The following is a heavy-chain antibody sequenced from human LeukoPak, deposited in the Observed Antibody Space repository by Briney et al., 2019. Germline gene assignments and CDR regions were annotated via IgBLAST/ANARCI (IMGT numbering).Heavy chain of an antibody. CDR3: TRVTRNSGWFFDY. D-gene: IGHD6-19*01. J-gene: IGHJ4*02. V-gene: IGHV4-38-2*01. CDR2: TAHRGNT. Sequence: SETLSLTCDVSRYSLSGGYFWGWIRQPPGMGLEWIGSTAHRGNTYYNPSLKGRVSISTDGSKNQFSLSLTAVTAADTATYYCTRVTRNSGWFFDYWGPGTLATVHS. CDR1: RYSLSGGYF.